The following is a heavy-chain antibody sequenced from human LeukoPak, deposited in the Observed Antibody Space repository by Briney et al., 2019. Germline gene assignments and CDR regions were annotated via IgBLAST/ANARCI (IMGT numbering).Heavy chain of an antibody. J-gene: IGHJ4*02. CDR1: GFIFSTYG. V-gene: IGHV3-33*01. D-gene: IGHD3-10*01. Sequence: GRSLRLSCAASGFIFSTYGMHWVRQAPGKGLEWVAVIWYDGSDICYADSVKGRFTISRDNSKNTLYLQVNSLRAEDTAVYYCARDLSMVRGPLDYWGQGTLVTVSS. CDR2: IWYDGSDI. CDR3: ARDLSMVRGPLDY.